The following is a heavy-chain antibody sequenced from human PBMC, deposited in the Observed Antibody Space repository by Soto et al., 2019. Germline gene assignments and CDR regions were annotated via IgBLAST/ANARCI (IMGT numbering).Heavy chain of an antibody. D-gene: IGHD3-22*01. CDR3: AREARYDRGDYHYEGIDY. CDR1: GFTFSSYS. CDR2: FSAGGGDNT. J-gene: IGHJ4*02. V-gene: IGHV3-23*01. Sequence: EVQLLESGGGLAQPGGSLRLSCAASGFTFSSYSMNWVRRAPGKGLEWVSAFSAGGGDNTHYADSVKGRFTISRDNSKNTLFLQMNSLRAEDTARYYCAREARYDRGDYHYEGIDYWGQGTLVTVSS.